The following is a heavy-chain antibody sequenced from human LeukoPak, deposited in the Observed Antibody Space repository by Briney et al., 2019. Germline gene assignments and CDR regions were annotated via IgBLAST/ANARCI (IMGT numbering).Heavy chain of an antibody. V-gene: IGHV1-18*01. CDR3: ARVKGNIVIVPAALSADAFDI. CDR1: GYTFTSYG. J-gene: IGHJ3*02. CDR2: ISAYNGNT. D-gene: IGHD2-2*01. Sequence: GASVKVSCKASGYTFTSYGISWVRQAPGQGLEWMGWISAYNGNTNYVQNLQGRVTMTTDTSTSTVYMELRSLGSDDTAVYYCARVKGNIVIVPAALSADAFDIWGQGTMVTVSS.